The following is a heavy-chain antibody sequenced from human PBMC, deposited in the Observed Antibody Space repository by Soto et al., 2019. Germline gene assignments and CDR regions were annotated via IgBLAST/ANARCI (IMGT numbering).Heavy chain of an antibody. CDR3: AKDGGRFFNEFET. CDR2: IKAGAE. J-gene: IGHJ3*02. Sequence: EVQLLESGGILVQPGGSLRLSCTASGFTFSDYAMHWVCQAPGKGLEWLSSIKAGAEHHADSVTGRFTISRDNSKNTLYLQMNNLRVEDTAVYYCAKDGGRFFNEFETWGQGTLVTISS. V-gene: IGHV3-23*01. D-gene: IGHD3-3*01. CDR1: GFTFSDYA.